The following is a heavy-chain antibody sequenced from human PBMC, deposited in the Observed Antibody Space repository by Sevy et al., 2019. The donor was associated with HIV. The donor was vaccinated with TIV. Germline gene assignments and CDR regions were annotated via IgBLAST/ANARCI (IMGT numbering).Heavy chain of an antibody. Sequence: GGSLRLSCTGSGFTFGDYAMSWVRQAPGKGLEWVAFLKHKAYGGTIDYAASVKGRFSISRDDSKSIAHLQMNDLKTEDTAIYYCTRWKGAKSIFDYWGQRALVTVSS. J-gene: IGHJ4*02. V-gene: IGHV3-49*04. D-gene: IGHD1-1*01. CDR1: GFTFGDYA. CDR3: TRWKGAKSIFDY. CDR2: LKHKAYGGTI.